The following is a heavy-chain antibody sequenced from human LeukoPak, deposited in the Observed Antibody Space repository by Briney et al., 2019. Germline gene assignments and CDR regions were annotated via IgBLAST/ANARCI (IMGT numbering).Heavy chain of an antibody. V-gene: IGHV4-31*03. CDR3: AREVAAANWFDP. CDR2: IYCSGST. D-gene: IGHD6-13*01. J-gene: IGHJ5*02. CDR1: GGSISSGGYY. Sequence: SQTLSLTCTVSGGSISSGGYYWSWIRQHPGKGLEWIGYIYCSGSTYYNPSLKSRVTISVDTSKNQFSLKLSSVTAADTAVYYCAREVAAANWFDPWGQGTLVTVSS.